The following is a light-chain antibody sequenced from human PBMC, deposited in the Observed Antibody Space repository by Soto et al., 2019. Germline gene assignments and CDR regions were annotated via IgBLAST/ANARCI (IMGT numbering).Light chain of an antibody. V-gene: IGLV1-36*01. CDR2: FDD. Sequence: QSVLTQPPSVSEAPRQRVTISCSGSSSNIGNNDVSWYQQFPGKAPKLLIYFDDLLPSGVSDRFSGSKSGTSASLAISGLQSEDEADYYCVTWDDSLNRWVFGGGTKLTVL. CDR1: SSNIGNND. J-gene: IGLJ3*02. CDR3: VTWDDSLNRWV.